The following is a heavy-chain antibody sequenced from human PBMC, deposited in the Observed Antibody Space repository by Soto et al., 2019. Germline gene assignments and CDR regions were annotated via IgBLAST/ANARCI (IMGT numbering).Heavy chain of an antibody. CDR3: ASSPGPSIVA. J-gene: IGHJ4*02. CDR1: VYSFTSYW. V-gene: IGHV5-10-1*01. Sequence: LTISCKGSVYSFTSYWISWVRQMPGKGLEWMGRIDPSDSYTNYSPSFQGHVTISADKSISTAYLQWSSLKASDTAMYYCASSPGPSIVAWGQGTLVTVSS. CDR2: IDPSDSYT. D-gene: IGHD2-15*01.